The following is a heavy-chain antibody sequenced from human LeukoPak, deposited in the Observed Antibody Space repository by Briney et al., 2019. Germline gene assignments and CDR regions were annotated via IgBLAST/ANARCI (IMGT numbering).Heavy chain of an antibody. CDR1: GGSISSYY. J-gene: IGHJ3*02. Sequence: SETLSLTCTVSGGSISSYYWSWIRQPPGKGLEWIGYIYYSGSTNYNPSLKSRVTISVDTSKNQFSLKLSSVTAADTAVYYCARHAPQHAFDIWGQGTMVTVSS. CDR3: ARHAPQHAFDI. V-gene: IGHV4-59*01. CDR2: IYYSGST.